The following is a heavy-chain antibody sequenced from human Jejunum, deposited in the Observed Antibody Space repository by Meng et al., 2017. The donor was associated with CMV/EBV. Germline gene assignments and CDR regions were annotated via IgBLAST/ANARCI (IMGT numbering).Heavy chain of an antibody. D-gene: IGHD1-26*01. Sequence: SCAASGFPFSTYHMNWVRQAPGKGLEWVSYISSGSGTIYYADSVRGRFTVSRDNAKTSLYLQMNSLRAEDTAVYYCARGGSYSPDYWGQGTLVTVSS. CDR2: ISSGSGTI. J-gene: IGHJ4*02. CDR1: GFPFSTYH. V-gene: IGHV3-48*04. CDR3: ARGGSYSPDY.